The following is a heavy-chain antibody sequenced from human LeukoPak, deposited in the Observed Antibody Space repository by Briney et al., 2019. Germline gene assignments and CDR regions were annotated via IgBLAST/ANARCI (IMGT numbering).Heavy chain of an antibody. J-gene: IGHJ4*02. CDR2: ISAYNGNT. CDR1: GYTFTSYG. V-gene: IGHV1-18*01. Sequence: GASVKVSCKASGYTFTSYGISWVRQAPGQGLEWVGWISAYNGNTNYAQKLQGRVTMTTDTSTSTAYMELRSLRADDRAVYYCASGPAYGDYAFDYCGQGTMVTVSS. D-gene: IGHD4-17*01. CDR3: ASGPAYGDYAFDY.